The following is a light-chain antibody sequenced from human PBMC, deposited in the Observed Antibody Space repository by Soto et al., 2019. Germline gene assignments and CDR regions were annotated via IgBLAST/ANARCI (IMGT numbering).Light chain of an antibody. CDR2: DAS. CDR1: QSVSSY. J-gene: IGKJ5*01. Sequence: EIVLTQSPATLSLSPGERATLSCRASQSVSSYLAWYQQEPGQAPRLLIYDASNRATGIPARFSGSGSGTDFTLTISRLEPEDFAVYYCQQYGGSPVTFGQGTRLEIK. V-gene: IGKV3-11*01. CDR3: QQYGGSPVT.